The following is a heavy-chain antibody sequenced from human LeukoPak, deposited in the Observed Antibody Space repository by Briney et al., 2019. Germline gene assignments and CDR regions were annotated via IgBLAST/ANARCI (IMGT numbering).Heavy chain of an antibody. CDR3: AKDAGPILTGPPTHNWFDP. J-gene: IGHJ5*02. CDR2: ISYDGSNK. V-gene: IGHV3-30*18. Sequence: GGSLRLSCAASGFTFSTYAISWVRQAPGKGLEWVAVISYDGSNKYYADSVKGRFTISRDNSKNTLYLQMNSLRAEDTAVYYCAKDAGPILTGPPTHNWFDPWGQGTLVTVSS. D-gene: IGHD3-9*01. CDR1: GFTFSTYA.